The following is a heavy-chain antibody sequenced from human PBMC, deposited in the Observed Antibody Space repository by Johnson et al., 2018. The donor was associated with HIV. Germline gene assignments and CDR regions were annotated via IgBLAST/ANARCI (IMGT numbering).Heavy chain of an antibody. CDR3: TTAIYSYDTRDTRAFDI. J-gene: IGHJ3*02. V-gene: IGHV3-15*01. CDR1: GFTFSNAW. D-gene: IGHD3-22*01. Sequence: EVQLVESGGGLVTPGGSLRLSCAASGFTFSNAWMSWVRQAPGKGLEWIGRIKRKTDGGTTDYAAPVKGRFSISRDDSKNTLYLQMNSLKTEDTALYYCTTAIYSYDTRDTRAFDIWGQGTMVTVSS. CDR2: IKRKTDGGTT.